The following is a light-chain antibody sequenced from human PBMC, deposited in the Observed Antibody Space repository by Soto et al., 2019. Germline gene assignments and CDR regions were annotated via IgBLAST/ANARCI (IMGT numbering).Light chain of an antibody. J-gene: IGKJ1*01. CDR3: QHYNSNPWT. CDR2: AAS. Sequence: DIQMTQSPSTLSASVGDRVTITCRASQTVNGWLAWYQQKPGKAPKLLIYAASNLESGVPARFSGSVSASEFSLTISSLQPDDSATYYCQHYNSNPWTFGQGTKV. V-gene: IGKV1-5*01. CDR1: QTVNGW.